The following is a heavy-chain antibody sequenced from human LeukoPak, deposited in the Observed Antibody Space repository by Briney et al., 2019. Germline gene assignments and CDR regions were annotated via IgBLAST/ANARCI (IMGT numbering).Heavy chain of an antibody. Sequence: PAGTLSLTCSVSGGSISSSSYYWGWIRQPPGKGLEWIVSFCYVGNTYYNPSLKSRVTISVDTSKDEFSLKPRSVTAADTAVYYCARTAGVAVAGSRRYFDYWGQGTLVTLSS. CDR3: ARTAGVAVAGSRRYFDY. CDR2: FCYVGNT. J-gene: IGHJ4*02. D-gene: IGHD6-19*01. V-gene: IGHV4-39*01. CDR1: GGSISSSSYY.